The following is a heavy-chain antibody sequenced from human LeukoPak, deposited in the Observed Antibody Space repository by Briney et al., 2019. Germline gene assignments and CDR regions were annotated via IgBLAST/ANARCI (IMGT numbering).Heavy chain of an antibody. J-gene: IGHJ3*02. Sequence: GGSLRLSCAASGFTFSSYGMSRVRQAPGKGLEWVSAISGSGGSTYYADSVKGRFTISRDNSKNTLYLQMNSLRAEDTAVYYCAKDWSFGPYDSSGYSAFDAFDIWGQGTMVTVSS. CDR1: GFTFSSYG. D-gene: IGHD3-22*01. V-gene: IGHV3-23*01. CDR2: ISGSGGST. CDR3: AKDWSFGPYDSSGYSAFDAFDI.